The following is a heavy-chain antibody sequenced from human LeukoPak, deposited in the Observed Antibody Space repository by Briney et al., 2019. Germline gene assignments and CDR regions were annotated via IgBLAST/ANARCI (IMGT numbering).Heavy chain of an antibody. CDR2: IYNNGDT. J-gene: IGHJ4*02. CDR3: ARERRDDYVSFDY. V-gene: IGHV4-61*02. D-gene: IGHD4-17*01. Sequence: PSETLSLTCTVSGGSFSRVGYFWSWIRQPAGKGLEWIGRIYNNGDTNYNPSLKSRVTMSVDTSTNQFSLKLSSVTAADTAVYYCARERRDDYVSFDYWGQGTLVSVSS. CDR1: GGSFSRVGYF.